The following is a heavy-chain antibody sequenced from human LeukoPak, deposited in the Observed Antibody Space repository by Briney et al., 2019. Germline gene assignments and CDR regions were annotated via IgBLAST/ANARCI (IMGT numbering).Heavy chain of an antibody. J-gene: IGHJ4*02. V-gene: IGHV3-30*02. CDR2: IRYDGSNK. CDR1: GFTFSSYG. CDR3: AKSQHPYPRGGIVGASEGIGY. Sequence: PGGSLRLSCAASGFTFSSYGMHWVRQAPGKGLEWVAFIRYDGSNKYYADSVKGRFTISRDNSKNTLYLQMNSLRAEDTAVYYCAKSQHPYPRGGIVGASEGIGYWGQGTLVTVSS. D-gene: IGHD1-26*01.